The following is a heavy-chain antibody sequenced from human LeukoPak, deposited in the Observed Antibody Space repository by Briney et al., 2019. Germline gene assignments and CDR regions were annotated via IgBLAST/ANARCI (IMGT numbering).Heavy chain of an antibody. Sequence: GGSLRLSCAASGFTFSSYGMHWVRQAPGKGLEWVAVKEFYTDSVKGRFTISRDNSKNTLYLQTNSLRAEDTAVYYCVRDDDRPDNGLDYWGQGTLVTVSS. CDR3: VRDDDRPDNGLDY. V-gene: IGHV3-30*12. J-gene: IGHJ4*02. D-gene: IGHD3-22*01. CDR2: KE. CDR1: GFTFSSYG.